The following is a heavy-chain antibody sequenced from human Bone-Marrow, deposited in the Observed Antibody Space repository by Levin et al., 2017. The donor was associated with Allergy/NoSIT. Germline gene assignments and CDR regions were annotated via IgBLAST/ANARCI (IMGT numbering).Heavy chain of an antibody. J-gene: IGHJ5*01. V-gene: IGHV1-18*01. Sequence: ASVKVSCKTSGYTFISYRINWVRLAPGQGLEWMGWIGTYNGNANYAQKHQDRVTMTVDTSTSTAYMELRSLRSDDTAIYYCARGQSSRYNWFDSWGQGTLFTVSS. CDR3: ARGQSSRYNWFDS. D-gene: IGHD4-11*01. CDR2: IGTYNGNA. CDR1: GYTFISYR.